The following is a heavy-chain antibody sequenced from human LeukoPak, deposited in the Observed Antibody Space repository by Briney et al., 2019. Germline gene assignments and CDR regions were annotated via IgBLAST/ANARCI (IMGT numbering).Heavy chain of an antibody. CDR3: ARKSGYARDY. D-gene: IGHD5-12*01. CDR2: INHSGSTS. CDR1: GESFSGYF. Sequence: SETLSLTCAVYGESFSGYFWNWIRQPPGKGLEWIGEINHSGSTSNHNPSLKSRVTMSVDTCKNQSSLKLSSVTAADTAVYYCARKSGYARDYWGQGNLVTVSS. V-gene: IGHV4-34*01. J-gene: IGHJ4*02.